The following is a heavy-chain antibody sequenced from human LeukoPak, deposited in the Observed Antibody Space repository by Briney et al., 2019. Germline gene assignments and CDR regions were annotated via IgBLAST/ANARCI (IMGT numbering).Heavy chain of an antibody. D-gene: IGHD6-19*01. V-gene: IGHV4-39*01. CDR2: INYSGRT. CDR1: VCSNSSSIYY. Sequence: SETLSLTCTFSVCSNSSSIYYWRGIRLPPRKGLEWVGNINYSGRTYYNPYLKSRVTISVDTSKNQFSLKLSSVTAADTAVYYCARHVLAVAGTSFDYWGQGTLVTVSS. CDR3: ARHVLAVAGTSFDY. J-gene: IGHJ4*02.